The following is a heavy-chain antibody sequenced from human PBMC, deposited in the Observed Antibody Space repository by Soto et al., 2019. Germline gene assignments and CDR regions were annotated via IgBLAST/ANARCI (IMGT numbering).Heavy chain of an antibody. V-gene: IGHV4-34*01. D-gene: IGHD3-9*01. J-gene: IGHJ4*02. CDR3: ARGYDILTGYPIEPPFDY. Sequence: PSDSLSPTCAVYGGVFSGFSWSWIRQPPGKGLEWIGEINHSGSTNYNPSLKSRVTISVDTSKNQFSLKLSSVTAADTAVYYCARGYDILTGYPIEPPFDYWGQG. CDR1: GGVFSGFS. CDR2: INHSGST.